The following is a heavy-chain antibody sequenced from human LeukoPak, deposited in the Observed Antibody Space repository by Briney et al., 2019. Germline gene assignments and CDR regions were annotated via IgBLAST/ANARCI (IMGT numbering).Heavy chain of an antibody. CDR3: ARTAVTPGSSDAFDI. CDR1: GFTVSSNY. D-gene: IGHD4-17*01. CDR2: IYDIGSA. J-gene: IGHJ3*02. V-gene: IGHV3-53*01. Sequence: GGSLRFSCAASGFTVSSNYMSWVRQAPGTGLEWVSIIYDIGSAYYADSVKGRFTISRDNSQNTLYLQLNSLRAEDTAVYYCARTAVTPGSSDAFDIWGQGTMVTVSS.